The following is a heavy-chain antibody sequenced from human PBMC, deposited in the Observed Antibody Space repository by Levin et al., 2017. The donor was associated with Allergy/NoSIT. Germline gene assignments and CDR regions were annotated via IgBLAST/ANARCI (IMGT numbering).Heavy chain of an antibody. J-gene: IGHJ4*02. Sequence: PGGSLRLSCAASGFTFSSYEMNWVRQAPGKGLEWVSYISSSGSTIYYADSVKGRFTISRDNAKNSLYLQMNSLRAEDTAVYYCANLGIVGATYPFDYWGQGTLVTVSS. D-gene: IGHD1-26*01. V-gene: IGHV3-48*03. CDR3: ANLGIVGATYPFDY. CDR2: ISSSGSTI. CDR1: GFTFSSYE.